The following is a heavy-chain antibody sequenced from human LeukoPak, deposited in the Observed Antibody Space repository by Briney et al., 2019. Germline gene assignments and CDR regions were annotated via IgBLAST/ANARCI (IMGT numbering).Heavy chain of an antibody. CDR1: GFTFSSYA. D-gene: IGHD5-12*01. V-gene: IGHV3-30-3*01. CDR2: ISYDGSNK. CDR3: AKILNAHDGYRVATIWGFDY. Sequence: GRSLRLSCAASGFTFSSYAMHWVRQAPGKGLEWVAVISYDGSNKYYADSVKGRFTISRDNSKNTLYLQMNSLRAEDTAVYYCAKILNAHDGYRVATIWGFDYWGQGTLVTVSS. J-gene: IGHJ4*02.